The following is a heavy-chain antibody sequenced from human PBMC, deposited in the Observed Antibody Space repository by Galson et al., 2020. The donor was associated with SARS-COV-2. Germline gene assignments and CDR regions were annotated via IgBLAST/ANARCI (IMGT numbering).Heavy chain of an antibody. CDR3: ARGAGYYYGMDV. J-gene: IGHJ6*02. D-gene: IGHD6-13*01. V-gene: IGHV3-30*14. CDR1: GFTFSSYA. CDR2: ISYDGSNK. Sequence: GESLKISCAASGFTFSSYAMHWVRQAPGKGLEWVAVISYDGSNKYYADSVKGRFTISRDNSKNTLYLQMNSLRAEDTAVYYCARGAGYYYGMDVWGQGTTVTVSS.